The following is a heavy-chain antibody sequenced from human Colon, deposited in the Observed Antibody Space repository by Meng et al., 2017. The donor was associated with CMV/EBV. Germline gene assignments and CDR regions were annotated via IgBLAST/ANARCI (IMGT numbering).Heavy chain of an antibody. CDR1: GFTIHRHG. Sequence: GGSLRLSCTLSGFTIHRHGMHWVRQAPGKGLEWVATISSDGSQKHFADSVKGRFTISRDNSKNTLYLQMNSLRAEDTAVYYCAKDYGGYCSSTSCYYFDYWGQGTLVTVSS. CDR3: AKDYGGYCSSTSCYYFDY. V-gene: IGHV3-30*02. CDR2: ISSDGSQK. J-gene: IGHJ4*02. D-gene: IGHD2-2*01.